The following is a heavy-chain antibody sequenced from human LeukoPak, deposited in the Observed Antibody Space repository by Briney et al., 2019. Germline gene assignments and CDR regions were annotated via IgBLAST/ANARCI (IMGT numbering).Heavy chain of an antibody. J-gene: IGHJ4*02. CDR1: GYXFISYG. CDR2: ISAYNGNT. V-gene: IGHV1-18*01. Sequence: AASVKVSCKASGYXFISYGISWVRQAPGQGLEWMGWISAYNGNTKYAQKLQGRVTMTTDTSTSTAYMELRSLRSDDTAVYYCARGVRGIVGMDYFDYWGQGTLVTVSS. CDR3: ARGVRGIVGMDYFDY. D-gene: IGHD3-22*01.